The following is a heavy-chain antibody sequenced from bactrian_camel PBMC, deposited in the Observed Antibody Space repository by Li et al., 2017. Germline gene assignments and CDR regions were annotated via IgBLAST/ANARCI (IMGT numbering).Heavy chain of an antibody. CDR1: VSSANDYC. CDR3: ALYEAYGGKCSFREDFYDY. Sequence: HVQLVESGGGSVQAGGSLRLSCAVSVSSANDYCLGWFRQASGKEREGVAAIYNGDGSAIYTDSAKGRFAISQDNARLMWYLQMNSLKPEDTAMYYCALYEAYGGKCSFREDFYDYWGLGTQVTVS. J-gene: IGHJ4*01. CDR2: IYNGDGSA. D-gene: IGHD6*01. V-gene: IGHV3S1*01.